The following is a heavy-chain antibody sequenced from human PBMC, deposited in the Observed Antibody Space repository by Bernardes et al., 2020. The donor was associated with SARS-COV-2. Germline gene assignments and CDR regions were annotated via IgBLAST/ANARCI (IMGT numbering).Heavy chain of an antibody. CDR1: GYTFTSYG. V-gene: IGHV1-18*01. Sequence: ASVKVSCKASGYTFTSYGISWVRQAPGQGLEWMGWISAYNGNTNYAQKLQGRVTMTTDTSTSTAYMELRSLRSDDTAVYYCARDAPPYSSGWYVRTLNYYYYYGMDVWGQGTTVTVSS. CDR2: ISAYNGNT. J-gene: IGHJ6*02. CDR3: ARDAPPYSSGWYVRTLNYYYYYGMDV. D-gene: IGHD6-19*01.